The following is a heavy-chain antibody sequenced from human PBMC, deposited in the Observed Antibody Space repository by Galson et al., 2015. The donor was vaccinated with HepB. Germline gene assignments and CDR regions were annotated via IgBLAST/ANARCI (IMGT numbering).Heavy chain of an antibody. D-gene: IGHD6-19*01. CDR1: GFTFDDYA. CDR3: AKDISAVAAPRMAVAGPLQ. CDR2: ISWNSGSI. Sequence: SLRLSCAASGFTFDDYAMHWVRQAPGKGLEWVSSISWNSGSIGHADSVKGRFTISRDNAKNSLYLQMNSLRADDTAFYYCAKDISAVAAPRMAVAGPLQWGQGTLVTVSS. J-gene: IGHJ4*02. V-gene: IGHV3-9*01.